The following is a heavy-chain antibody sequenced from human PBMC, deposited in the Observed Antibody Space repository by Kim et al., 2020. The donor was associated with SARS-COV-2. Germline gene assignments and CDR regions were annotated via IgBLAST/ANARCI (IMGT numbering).Heavy chain of an antibody. V-gene: IGHV1-2*02. J-gene: IGHJ4*02. D-gene: IGHD3-22*01. CDR3: ARFPYDSIVYYLDY. Sequence: QRLQGRVTMTRDTSISTAYMELSRLRSDDTAVYYCARFPYDSIVYYLDYWGQGTLVTVSS.